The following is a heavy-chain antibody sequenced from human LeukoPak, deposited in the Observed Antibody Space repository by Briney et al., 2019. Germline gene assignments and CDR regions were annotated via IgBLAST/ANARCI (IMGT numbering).Heavy chain of an antibody. D-gene: IGHD2-21*02. CDR3: TTGSIVVVTANVY. Sequence: GGSLRLSCAASGFTFSNAWMSWVRQAPGKGLEWVGRIKSKTDGGTTDYAAPVKGIFTISRDDSKNTLYLQMNSLKTEDTAVYYCTTGSIVVVTANVYWGQGTLVTVSS. CDR2: IKSKTDGGTT. CDR1: GFTFSNAW. J-gene: IGHJ4*02. V-gene: IGHV3-15*01.